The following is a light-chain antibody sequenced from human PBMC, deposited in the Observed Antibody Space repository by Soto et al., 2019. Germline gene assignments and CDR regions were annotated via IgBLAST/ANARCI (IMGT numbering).Light chain of an antibody. Sequence: QSALTQPASVSGSPGQSITISCTGTSSDVGGYNYVYWYQQHPGKAPKLMIYDVSNRPSGVSNLFSGSKSGNTASLTISGLQAEDEADYYCSSYTSSSTVVFGGGTKLTVL. CDR3: SSYTSSSTVV. CDR1: SSDVGGYNY. J-gene: IGLJ2*01. CDR2: DVS. V-gene: IGLV2-14*01.